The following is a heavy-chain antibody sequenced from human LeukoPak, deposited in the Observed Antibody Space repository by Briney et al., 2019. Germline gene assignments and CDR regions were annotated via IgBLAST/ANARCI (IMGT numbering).Heavy chain of an antibody. CDR1: GGSISSSSYY. D-gene: IGHD2-15*01. CDR3: ARGFCSGGSCYGLYFDY. Sequence: PSETLSLTCNVSGGSISSSSYYWGWIRQPPGKGLEWIGSIYYSGSTYYNPSLKSRVTISVDTSKNQFSLKLSSVTAADTAVYYCARGFCSGGSCYGLYFDYWGQGTLVTVSS. V-gene: IGHV4-39*07. J-gene: IGHJ4*02. CDR2: IYYSGST.